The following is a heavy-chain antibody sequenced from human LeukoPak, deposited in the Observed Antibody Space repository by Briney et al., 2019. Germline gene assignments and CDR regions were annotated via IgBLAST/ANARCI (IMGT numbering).Heavy chain of an antibody. CDR1: GASISSYY. D-gene: IGHD3-16*01. CDR3: ARVRLQPGTRLLIPNYFDY. V-gene: IGHV4-4*07. CDR2: IYASGNA. Sequence: SETLSLTCSVSGASISSYYWTWIRQPAGKGLEWIGRIYASGNADYNPSLKSRVTMSVDTSKNQFSLKLSSVTAADTAIYYCARVRLQPGTRLLIPNYFDYWGRGTLVTVSS. J-gene: IGHJ4*02.